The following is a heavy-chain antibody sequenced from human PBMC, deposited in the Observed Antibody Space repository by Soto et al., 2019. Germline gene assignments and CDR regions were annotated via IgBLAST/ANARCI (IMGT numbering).Heavy chain of an antibody. CDR1: GGTFSSYT. CDR2: IIPILGIA. D-gene: IGHD3-10*01. V-gene: IGHV1-69*08. CDR3: ARDRGGSDDY. Sequence: QVQLVQSGAEVKKPGSSVKVSCKASGGTFSSYTISWVRQAPGQGLEWMGRIIPILGIANYAQKFQGRVTITADKSTSTSSRELSSLRAEDTAVYYCARDRGGSDDYWGQGTLVTVSS. J-gene: IGHJ4*02.